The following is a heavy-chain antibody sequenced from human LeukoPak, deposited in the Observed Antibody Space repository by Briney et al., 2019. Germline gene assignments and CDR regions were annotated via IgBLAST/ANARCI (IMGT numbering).Heavy chain of an antibody. CDR1: GGTFSSYA. V-gene: IGHV1-69*04. Sequence: SVKVSCKASGGTFSSYAISWVRQAPGQGLEWMGRIIPILGIANYAQKFQGRVTITADKSTSTAYMELSSLGSEDTAVYYCARGGIAVAGTVGGNAFDIWGQGTMVTVSS. CDR3: ARGGIAVAGTVGGNAFDI. D-gene: IGHD6-19*01. J-gene: IGHJ3*02. CDR2: IIPILGIA.